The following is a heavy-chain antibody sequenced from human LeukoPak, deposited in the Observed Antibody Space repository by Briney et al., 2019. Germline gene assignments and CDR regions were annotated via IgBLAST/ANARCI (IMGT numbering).Heavy chain of an antibody. CDR3: ADLGTSD. D-gene: IGHD1-7*01. J-gene: IGHJ4*02. V-gene: IGHV3-7*01. CDR2: INSDGRAK. CDR1: GFMFSIDW. Sequence: PGGSLRLSCADSGFMFSIDWMRCVRQAPGGGLEWVATINSDGRAKYHVDSVKGRFTISRDNAKNLVYLQMSILRAEDTAVYYCADLGTSDCGQGTLVTVSS.